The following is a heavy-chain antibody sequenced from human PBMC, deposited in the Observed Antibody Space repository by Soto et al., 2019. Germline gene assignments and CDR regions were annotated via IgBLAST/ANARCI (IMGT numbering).Heavy chain of an antibody. D-gene: IGHD4-17*01. CDR1: GDSISSSY. CDR2: IYYSGGT. Sequence: SETLSLTCSVFGDSISSSYWNWVRQPPGEGLEWIGYIYYSGGTNYNPSLKSRVTISVDTSKNQFSLKLRSVTAADTAVYYCARHSGPPRLDFDSWGQGTLVTVS. V-gene: IGHV4-59*08. CDR3: ARHSGPPRLDFDS. J-gene: IGHJ4*02.